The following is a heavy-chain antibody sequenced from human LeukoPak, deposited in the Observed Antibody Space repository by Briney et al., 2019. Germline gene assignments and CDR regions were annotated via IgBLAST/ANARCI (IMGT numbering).Heavy chain of an antibody. CDR2: INPNSGDT. J-gene: IGHJ3*02. CDR3: ARVRYCSGGSCYRDAFDI. D-gene: IGHD2-15*01. CDR1: GYTFTDYY. V-gene: IGHV1-2*06. Sequence: ASVKVSCEASGYTFTDYYMHWVRQAPGQGLEWMGRINPNSGDTNYAQKFQGRVTMTRDTSISTAYMELSRLRSDDTAVYYCARVRYCSGGSCYRDAFDIWGQGTMVTGSS.